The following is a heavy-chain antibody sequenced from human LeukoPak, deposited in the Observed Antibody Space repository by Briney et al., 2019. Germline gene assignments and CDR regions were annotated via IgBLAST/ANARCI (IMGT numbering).Heavy chain of an antibody. CDR2: ISYDGSNK. CDR3: AGEYSSSWFPTLDY. CDR1: GFTFSSYA. D-gene: IGHD6-13*01. V-gene: IGHV3-30-3*01. Sequence: PGRTLRLSCAASGFTFSSYAMHWVRQAPGKGLEWVAVISYDGSNKYYADSVKGRFTISRDNSKNTLYLQMNSLRAEDTAVYYCAGEYSSSWFPTLDYWGQGTLVTVSS. J-gene: IGHJ4*02.